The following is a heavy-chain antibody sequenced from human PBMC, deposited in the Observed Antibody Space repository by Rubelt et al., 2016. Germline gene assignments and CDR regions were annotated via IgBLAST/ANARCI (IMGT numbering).Heavy chain of an antibody. V-gene: IGHV1-2*06. D-gene: IGHD5-18*01. CDR1: GYTFIDYY. J-gene: IGHJ4*02. CDR3: ARSLVYGYTGIDY. CDR2: INPNSGGT. Sequence: QVQLVQSGAEVKKPGASVKVSCKASGYTFIDYYIHWVRQAPGQGLEWMGRINPNSGGTNYAQKFQGRVTMTRDTSISTVYMELSRLTSDDTAVYYCARSLVYGYTGIDYWGQGTLVTVSS.